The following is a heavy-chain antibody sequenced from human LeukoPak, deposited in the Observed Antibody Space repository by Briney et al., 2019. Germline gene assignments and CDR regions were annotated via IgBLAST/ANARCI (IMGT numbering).Heavy chain of an antibody. CDR1: GFTFSSYE. J-gene: IGHJ4*02. D-gene: IGHD5-12*01. CDR3: ASMMIVAWPTFDY. CDR2: ISSSGSTI. Sequence: GGSLRLSCAASGFTFSSYEMNWVRQAPGKGLEWVSYISSSGSTIYYADSVKGRFTISRDNAKNSLYLQMNSLRAEDTAVYYCASMMIVAWPTFDYWGQGTLVTVSS. V-gene: IGHV3-48*03.